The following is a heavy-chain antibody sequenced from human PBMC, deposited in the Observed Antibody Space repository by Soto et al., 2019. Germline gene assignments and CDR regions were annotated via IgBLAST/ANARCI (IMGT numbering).Heavy chain of an antibody. CDR3: ATKGAGDRILDY. J-gene: IGHJ4*02. D-gene: IGHD3-16*01. Sequence: SGPTLVNPTQTLTLTCTFSGFSLSTSGVGVGWIRQPPGKALEWLALIYWDDAKHYSPSLKSRLTITKDTSKNQVVLTMTNIDPVGTATYSGATKGAGDRILDYWGQGTLVTVSS. CDR1: GFSLSTSGVG. CDR2: IYWDDAK. V-gene: IGHV2-5*02.